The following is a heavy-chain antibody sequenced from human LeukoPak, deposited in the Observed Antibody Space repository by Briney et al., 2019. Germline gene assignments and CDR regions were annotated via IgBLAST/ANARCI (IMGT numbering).Heavy chain of an antibody. J-gene: IGHJ3*01. CDR2: IYYSGST. Sequence: SETLSLTCTVSGGSISSSSYYWGWIRQPPGKGLEWIGSIYYSGSTYYNPSLKSRVTISVDTSKNQFSLKLSSVTAADTAVYYCARPFAGYCSSTSCYDAFDVWGQGTMVTVSS. CDR1: GGSISSSSYY. V-gene: IGHV4-39*01. D-gene: IGHD2-2*01. CDR3: ARPFAGYCSSTSCYDAFDV.